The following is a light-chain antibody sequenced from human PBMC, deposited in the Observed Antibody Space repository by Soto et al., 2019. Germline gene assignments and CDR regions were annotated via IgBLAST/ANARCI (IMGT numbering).Light chain of an antibody. V-gene: IGKV3-20*01. CDR3: QEHGTSPI. CDR2: DES. J-gene: IGKJ4*01. CDR1: QAVSSIL. Sequence: EVVLTQSPGTLSLSPGERATLSCRASQAVSSILLAWYQQKPGQAPRLLIYDESSRATGIPDRFSGSGSGTHFTLTVSRLEPEDFAVYYCQEHGTSPIFGGGTKVEIK.